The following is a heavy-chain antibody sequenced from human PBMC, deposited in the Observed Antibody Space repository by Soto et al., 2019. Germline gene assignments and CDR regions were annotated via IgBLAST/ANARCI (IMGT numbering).Heavy chain of an antibody. Sequence: PGGSLRLSCAASGFTFSSYWMSWVRQAPGKGLEWVANIKQDGSEKYYVDSVKGRLTISRDNAKNSLYLQMNSLRAEDTAVYYCARVGRFLEWFPTYYFDYWGQGTLVTVSS. D-gene: IGHD3-3*01. J-gene: IGHJ4*02. CDR2: IKQDGSEK. V-gene: IGHV3-7*03. CDR3: ARVGRFLEWFPTYYFDY. CDR1: GFTFSSYW.